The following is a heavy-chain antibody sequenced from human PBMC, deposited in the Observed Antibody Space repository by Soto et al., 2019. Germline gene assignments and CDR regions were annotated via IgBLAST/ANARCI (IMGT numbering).Heavy chain of an antibody. CDR1: GNSVSSATFY. Sequence: QVQLQESGPGLVKPSETLSLTCTVSGNSVSSATFYWSWIRQPPGKGLGWIGYIYNSGRANYNPSPKIRVTISVDTSNNQFSLNLGSVTAADTAVYYCARGRGFLDACDIWGQGTVVTVSS. D-gene: IGHD3-3*01. CDR3: ARGRGFLDACDI. CDR2: IYNSGRA. J-gene: IGHJ3*02. V-gene: IGHV4-61*01.